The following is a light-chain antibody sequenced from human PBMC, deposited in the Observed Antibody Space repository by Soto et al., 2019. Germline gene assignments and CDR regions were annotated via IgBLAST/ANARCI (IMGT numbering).Light chain of an antibody. Sequence: DIKMTQSPSTLSGSIADRVTSACRASQTISSWLAWYQQKPGKAPKLLIYKASTLKSGVPSRFSGSGSGTEFTLTISSLQPDDFATYYCQHYNSYSEAFGQGTKVDIK. J-gene: IGKJ1*01. V-gene: IGKV1-5*03. CDR2: KAS. CDR1: QTISSW. CDR3: QHYNSYSEA.